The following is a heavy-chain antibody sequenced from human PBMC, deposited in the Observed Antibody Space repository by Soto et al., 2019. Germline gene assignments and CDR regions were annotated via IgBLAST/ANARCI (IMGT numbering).Heavy chain of an antibody. D-gene: IGHD1-7*01. V-gene: IGHV6-1*01. CDR3: AGTTSHQWYYMDV. J-gene: IGHJ6*03. CDR1: GDSVSSNSAA. CDR2: TYYRSRWYN. Sequence: SQTLSLTCAISGDSVSSNSAAWNWIRLSPSRGLEWLARTYYRSRWYNDYAVSVRSRITVNPDTSKNQFSLQLTSVTPEDTAVYYCAGTTSHQWYYMDVWGERTTVTVSS.